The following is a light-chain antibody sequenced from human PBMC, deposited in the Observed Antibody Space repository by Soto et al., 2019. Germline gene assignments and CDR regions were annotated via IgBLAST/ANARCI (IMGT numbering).Light chain of an antibody. Sequence: DIVMTQTPLSLSVTPGQPASISCNSSQSVLHSDGKTYLYWYLQNPVQPPQLRIDEVYNRFSGVPDRFSGRGSGTDFTLKISRVEAEDVGVYYCMQSIQLPLTLGGGTTVEIK. CDR3: MQSIQLPLT. CDR2: EVY. V-gene: IGKV2D-29*01. J-gene: IGKJ4*01. CDR1: QSVLHSDGKTY.